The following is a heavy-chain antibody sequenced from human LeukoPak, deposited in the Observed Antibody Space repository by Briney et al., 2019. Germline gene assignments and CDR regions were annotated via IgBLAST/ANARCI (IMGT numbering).Heavy chain of an antibody. V-gene: IGHV3-53*01. Sequence: GGSLRLSCAASDFKIRNYYISWVRQAPGKGLEWVSVISGGGDTSYSDSVKGRFTISRHTSKNTVFLQMNKLRVEDTAVYFCARGFHSYGLSYYFDYWGQGTGVTVSS. D-gene: IGHD5-18*01. CDR1: DFKIRNYY. CDR2: ISGGGDT. CDR3: ARGFHSYGLSYYFDY. J-gene: IGHJ4*02.